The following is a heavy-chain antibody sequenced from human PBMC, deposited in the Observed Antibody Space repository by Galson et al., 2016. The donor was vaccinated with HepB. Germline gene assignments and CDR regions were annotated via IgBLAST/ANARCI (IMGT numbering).Heavy chain of an antibody. J-gene: IGHJ4*02. V-gene: IGHV3-74*01. D-gene: IGHD1-26*01. CDR3: ARDPMSVVGAVEY. CDR2: INGDGRTT. CDR1: GFTFSSYW. Sequence: SLRLSCAASGFTFSSYWMHWVRQAPGKGLVWVSHINGDGRTTSYADSVKGRFTISRDNAKNTLFLQMNGLRAEDTAVYFCARDPMSVVGAVEYWGQGTLVTVSS.